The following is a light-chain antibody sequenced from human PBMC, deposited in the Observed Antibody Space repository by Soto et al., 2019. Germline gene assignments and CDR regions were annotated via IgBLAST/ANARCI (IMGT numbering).Light chain of an antibody. CDR2: KAS. V-gene: IGKV1-5*03. CDR3: QQYNTYST. J-gene: IGKJ1*01. CDR1: QTISSW. Sequence: IQMNQSPSTLSGSVGDRVTITCRASQTISSWLAWYQQKPGKAPNLLIYKASSLESGVPSRFSGSGSGTEFTLTISSLQPDDFATYYCQQYNTYSTFGQGTKVDIK.